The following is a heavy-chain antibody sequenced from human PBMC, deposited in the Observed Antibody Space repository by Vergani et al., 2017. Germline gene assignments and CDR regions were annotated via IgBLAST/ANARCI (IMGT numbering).Heavy chain of an antibody. Sequence: QVQLQESGPGLVKPSQTLSLTCTVSGGSISSGGYYWSWIRQHPGKGLEWSGYIYYSGSTYYNPSLKSRVTISVDTSKNQFSLKLSSVTAADTAVYYCAREGVAGPLRYFDLWGRGTLVTVSS. D-gene: IGHD2-15*01. CDR1: GGSISSGGYY. V-gene: IGHV4-31*03. CDR2: IYYSGST. CDR3: AREGVAGPLRYFDL. J-gene: IGHJ2*01.